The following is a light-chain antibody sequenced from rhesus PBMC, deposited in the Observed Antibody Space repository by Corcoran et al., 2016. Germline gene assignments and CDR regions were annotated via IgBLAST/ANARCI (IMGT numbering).Light chain of an antibody. J-gene: IGLJ1*01. Sequence: QAALTQPRSVSGSPGQSVTISYTGTSSDIGGYNYVSWYQQHPGTAPKLMIYEVTKRPSGVSDRFSGPKSGNTASLTISGLQAEDEADYYCCSYAGSYTYIFGAGTRLTVL. V-gene: IGLV2-32*01. CDR3: CSYAGSYTYI. CDR1: SSDIGGYNY. CDR2: EVT.